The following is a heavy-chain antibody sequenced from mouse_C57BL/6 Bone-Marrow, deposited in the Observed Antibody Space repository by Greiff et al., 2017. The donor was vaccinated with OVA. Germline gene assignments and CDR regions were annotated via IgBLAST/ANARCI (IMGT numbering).Heavy chain of an antibody. CDR2: IHPNSGST. CDR1: GYTFTSYW. CDR3: ARGAVRRGFAY. V-gene: IGHV1-64*01. D-gene: IGHD2-14*01. Sequence: QVQLQQPGAELVKPGASVKLSCKASGYTFTSYWMHWVKQRPGQGLEWIGMIHPNSGSTNYNEKFKSKATLTVDKSASTAYMQLSSLTSEDSAVDYWARGAVRRGFAYWGQGTLVTVSA. J-gene: IGHJ3*01.